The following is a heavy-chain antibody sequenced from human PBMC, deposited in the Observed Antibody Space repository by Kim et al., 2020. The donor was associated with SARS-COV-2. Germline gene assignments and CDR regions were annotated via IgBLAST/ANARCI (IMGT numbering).Heavy chain of an antibody. CDR1: GFSSSSYW. J-gene: IGHJ6*02. D-gene: IGHD3-10*02. V-gene: IGHV3-74*01. CDR3: ARGMFRSGFDV. Sequence: GGSLRLSCAAAGFSSSSYWINWVRQPPGKGLEWVSRISSEGRITHYADSVKGRFTMSRDSAENTVFLQMNSLGAEDTAVYYCARGMFRSGFDVWGQGTTVSVSS. CDR2: ISSEGRIT.